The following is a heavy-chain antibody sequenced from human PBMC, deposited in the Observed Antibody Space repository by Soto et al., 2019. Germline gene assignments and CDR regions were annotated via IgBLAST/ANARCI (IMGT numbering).Heavy chain of an antibody. CDR2: ISWNSGSI. D-gene: IGHD2-15*01. CDR3: AKCSGGGNILYMYV. J-gene: IGHJ6*03. V-gene: IGHV3-9*01. Sequence: PGGSLRLSCAASGFTFDDYAMHWVRQAPGKGLEWVSGISWNSGSIGYADSVKGRFTISRDNAKNSLYLQMNSLRAEDTALYYCAKCSGGGNILYMYVWGKGTTVTVS. CDR1: GFTFDDYA.